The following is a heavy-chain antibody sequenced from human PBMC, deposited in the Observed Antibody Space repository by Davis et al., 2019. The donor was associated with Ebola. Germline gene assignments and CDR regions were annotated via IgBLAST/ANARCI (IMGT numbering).Heavy chain of an antibody. CDR1: GFTFTSYS. Sequence: PGGSLRLSCVTSGFTFTSYSFNWIRQPPGKVLQWISHINTRGDARVYADSVRGRFTISRDDAANSLSLQMDSLKHEDTAVYYCVRDYLFAFDSWGQGTPVTVSS. D-gene: IGHD3-10*02. J-gene: IGHJ4*02. V-gene: IGHV3-48*02. CDR2: INTRGDAR. CDR3: VRDYLFAFDS.